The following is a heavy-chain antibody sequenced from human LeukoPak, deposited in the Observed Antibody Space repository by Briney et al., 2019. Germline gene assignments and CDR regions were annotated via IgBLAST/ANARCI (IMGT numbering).Heavy chain of an antibody. CDR2: INPSGGST. CDR1: GGTFSSYA. CDR3: ARGHPAADDAFDI. V-gene: IGHV1-46*01. J-gene: IGHJ3*02. D-gene: IGHD6-13*01. Sequence: ASVKVSCKASGGTFSSYAISWVRQAPGQGLEWMGIINPSGGSTSYAQKFQGRVTMTRDTSTSTVYMELSSLRSEDTAVYYCARGHPAADDAFDIWGQGTMVTVSS.